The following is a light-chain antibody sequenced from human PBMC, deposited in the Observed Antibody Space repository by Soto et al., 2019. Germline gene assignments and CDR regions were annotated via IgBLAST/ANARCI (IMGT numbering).Light chain of an antibody. CDR1: SSNIGAGYD. V-gene: IGLV1-40*01. Sequence: QSVLTQPPSVSGAPGQRVTISCTGSSSNIGAGYDVHWYQQFPGTAPKLLIYGNINRPSEVPDRFSGSKSGTSASLAITGLQAEDEADYYCQSYDRSLSGSYVFGTGTKLTVL. J-gene: IGLJ1*01. CDR2: GNI. CDR3: QSYDRSLSGSYV.